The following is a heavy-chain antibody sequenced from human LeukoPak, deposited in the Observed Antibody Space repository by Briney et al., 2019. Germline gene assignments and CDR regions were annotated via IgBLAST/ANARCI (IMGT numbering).Heavy chain of an antibody. J-gene: IGHJ6*03. D-gene: IGHD3/OR15-3a*01. CDR1: GYTFTGYY. V-gene: IGHV1-2*02. Sequence: ASVKVSCMASGYTFTGYYMHWVRQAPGQGLEWMGWINPNSGGTNYAQKFQGRVTMTRDTSISTAYMELSRLRSDDTAVYYCAREVGHKRKKNYYYYMDVWGKGTTVTVSS. CDR3: AREVGHKRKKNYYYYMDV. CDR2: INPNSGGT.